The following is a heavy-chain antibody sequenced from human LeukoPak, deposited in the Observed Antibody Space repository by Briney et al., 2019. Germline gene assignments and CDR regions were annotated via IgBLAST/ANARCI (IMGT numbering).Heavy chain of an antibody. D-gene: IGHD3-10*01. J-gene: IGHJ6*02. CDR2: INHSGST. V-gene: IGHV4-61*08. CDR1: GGSISSGGYH. CDR3: ARPGQLGSLHYGMDV. Sequence: SETLSLTCTVSGGSISSGGYHWTWIRQPPGKGLEWIGEINHSGSTNYNPSLKSRVTISVDTSKNQFSLKLNSVTAADTAVYYCARPGQLGSLHYGMDVWGQGTTVTVS.